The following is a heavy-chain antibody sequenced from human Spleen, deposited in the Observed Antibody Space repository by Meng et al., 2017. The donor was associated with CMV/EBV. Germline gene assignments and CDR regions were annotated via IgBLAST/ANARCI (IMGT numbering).Heavy chain of an antibody. CDR2: VNHSGST. V-gene: IGHV4-34*01. CDR3: ARVRIVMFRETIITSTGFDP. J-gene: IGHJ5*02. CDR1: GGSFSGYY. Sequence: SQTLSLTCAVYGGSFSGYYWRWIRQPPGKGLEWIGEVNHSGSTNYTPSLKSRVTISVDTSKSQFSLKLSSVTAADTAVYYCARVRIVMFRETIITSTGFDPWGQGTLVTVSS. D-gene: IGHD3-10*01.